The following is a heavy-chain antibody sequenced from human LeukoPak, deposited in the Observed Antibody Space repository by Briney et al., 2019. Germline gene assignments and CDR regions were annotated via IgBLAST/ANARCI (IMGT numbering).Heavy chain of an antibody. D-gene: IGHD3-10*01. J-gene: IGHJ4*02. V-gene: IGHV3-30*14. CDR3: ARRRLVSGRDY. CDR2: ISYDGSNK. CDR1: GFTFSSYA. Sequence: GGSLRLSCAASGFTFSSYAMHWVRQAPGKGLEWVAVISYDGSNKYYADSVKGRFTISRDNSKNTLYLQMNSLRAEDTAVYYCARRRLVSGRDYWGQGTLVTVSS.